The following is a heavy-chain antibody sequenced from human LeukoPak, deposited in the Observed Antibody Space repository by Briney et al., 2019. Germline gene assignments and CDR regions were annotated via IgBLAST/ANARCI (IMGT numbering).Heavy chain of an antibody. Sequence: ASVKVSCKASGYTFTGYGISWVRQAPGQGLEWMGWISAYNGNTNYAQKLQGRVTMTTDTSTSTAYMELRSLRSDDTAVYYCARDSGLSGGSWPLDYWGQGTLVTVSS. J-gene: IGHJ4*02. V-gene: IGHV1-18*01. CDR2: ISAYNGNT. D-gene: IGHD2-15*01. CDR1: GYTFTGYG. CDR3: ARDSGLSGGSWPLDY.